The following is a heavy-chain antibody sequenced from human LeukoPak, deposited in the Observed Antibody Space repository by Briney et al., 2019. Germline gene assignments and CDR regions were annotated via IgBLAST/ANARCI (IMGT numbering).Heavy chain of an antibody. V-gene: IGHV4-4*07. CDR3: ARGQYDSQDDAFDI. CDR2: IYTSGST. CDR1: GGSISSYY. J-gene: IGHJ3*02. D-gene: IGHD3-22*01. Sequence: SEALSLTCTVSGGSISSYYWSWIRQPAGKGLEWLGRIYTSGSTNYNPSLKSRVTISVDTSKNQFSLKLSSVTAADTAVYYCARGQYDSQDDAFDIWGQGTMVTVSS.